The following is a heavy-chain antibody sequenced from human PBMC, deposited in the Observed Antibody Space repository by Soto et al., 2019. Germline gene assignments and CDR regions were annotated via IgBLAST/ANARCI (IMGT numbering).Heavy chain of an antibody. CDR3: ARGGEVAPDFDY. V-gene: IGHV4-31*03. CDR1: GGSISSGGYY. Sequence: QVQLQESGPGLVKPSQTLSLTCTVSGGSISSGGYYWSWIRQHPGKGLEWIGYIYYSGSTYYNPSLKSRVTISVDTSKNQFSPKLSSVTAADTAVYYCARGGEVAPDFDYWGQGTLVTVSS. J-gene: IGHJ4*02. CDR2: IYYSGST. D-gene: IGHD3-10*01.